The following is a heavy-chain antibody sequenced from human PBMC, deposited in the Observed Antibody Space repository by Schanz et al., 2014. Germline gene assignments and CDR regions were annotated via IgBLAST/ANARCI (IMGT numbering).Heavy chain of an antibody. V-gene: IGHV1-3*01. Sequence: QVQLVQSGAEMKKPGASVKVSCKASGYSFISHAIHWVRQAPGQRLEWMGWINAANGNTRYSQKFQGRVTITRDTSASTAYMDVSSLRSEDTAVYYCASSGAGYSSSWDFDYWGQGTLVTVSS. D-gene: IGHD6-13*01. CDR1: GYSFISHA. J-gene: IGHJ4*02. CDR2: INAANGNT. CDR3: ASSGAGYSSSWDFDY.